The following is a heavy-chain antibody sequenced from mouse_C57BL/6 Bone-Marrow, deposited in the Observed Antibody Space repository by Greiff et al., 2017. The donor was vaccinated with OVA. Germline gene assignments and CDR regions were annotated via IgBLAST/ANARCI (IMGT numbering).Heavy chain of an antibody. CDR2: IDPETGGT. D-gene: IGHD1-1*01. Sequence: QVQLKESGAELVRPGASVTLSCKASGYTFTDYEMHWVKQTPVHGLEWIGAIDPETGGTAYNQKFKGKAILTADKSSSTAYMELRSLTSEDSAVYYCTDPYYGSTYWYFDVWGTGTTVTVSS. CDR3: TDPYYGSTYWYFDV. V-gene: IGHV1-15*01. CDR1: GYTFTDYE. J-gene: IGHJ1*03.